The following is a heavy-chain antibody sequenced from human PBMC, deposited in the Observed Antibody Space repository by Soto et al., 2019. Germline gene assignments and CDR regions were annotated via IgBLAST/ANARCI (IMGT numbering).Heavy chain of an antibody. V-gene: IGHV1-18*01. CDR2: ISAYNGNT. CDR3: ARGFGSNYTILTGYYFVYDY. Sequence: QVQLVQSGAEVKKPGASVKVSCKASGYTFTSYGISWVRQAPGQGLEWMGWISAYNGNTNYAQKLQGRVTMTTDTPTNTAFMELRRLRSDDPAVYYCARGFGSNYTILTGYYFVYDYWGQGTLVTVSS. CDR1: GYTFTSYG. J-gene: IGHJ4*02. D-gene: IGHD3-9*01.